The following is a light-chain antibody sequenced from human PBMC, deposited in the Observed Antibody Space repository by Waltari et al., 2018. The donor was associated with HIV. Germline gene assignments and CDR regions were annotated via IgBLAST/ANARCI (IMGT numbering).Light chain of an antibody. CDR1: SSNIGTGHD. J-gene: IGLJ2*01. CDR2: GNN. Sequence: QSVLTQPPSVSGAPGQRVTISCTGNSSNIGTGHDVHWYRQLPGTAPKFLISGNNFRPSGVPDRVSCSKSSTSASLVITGLQADDEAVYYCHCTDSSLMGPVVFGGGTKLTVL. CDR3: HCTDSSLMGPVV. V-gene: IGLV1-40*01.